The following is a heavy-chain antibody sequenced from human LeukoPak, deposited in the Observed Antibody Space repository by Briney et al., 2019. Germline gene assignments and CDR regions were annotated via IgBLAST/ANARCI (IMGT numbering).Heavy chain of an antibody. CDR2: IKEDGSQK. CDR3: ARDGGWNRLDY. V-gene: IGHV3-7*03. Sequence: GGSLRLSCAASGFTFSDYYMSWIRQAPGKGLEWEANIKEDGSQKNYVGSVKGRFTISRDNAKNSLYLQMNSLRVEDTAVYYCARDGGWNRLDYWGQGTLVTVSS. CDR1: GFTFSDYY. D-gene: IGHD1-1*01. J-gene: IGHJ4*02.